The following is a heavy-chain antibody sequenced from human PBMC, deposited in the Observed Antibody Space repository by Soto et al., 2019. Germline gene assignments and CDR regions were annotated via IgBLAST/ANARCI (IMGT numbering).Heavy chain of an antibody. CDR3: ARAGDFWSGYYAQHWFDP. CDR1: GFTFSSYG. CDR2: IWYDGSNK. V-gene: IGHV3-33*01. Sequence: GGSLRLSCAASGFTFSSYGMHWVRQAPGKGLEWVAVIWYDGSNKYYADSVKGRFTISRDNSKNTLYLQMNSLRAEDTAVYYCARAGDFWSGYYAQHWFDPWGQGTLVT. D-gene: IGHD3-3*01. J-gene: IGHJ5*02.